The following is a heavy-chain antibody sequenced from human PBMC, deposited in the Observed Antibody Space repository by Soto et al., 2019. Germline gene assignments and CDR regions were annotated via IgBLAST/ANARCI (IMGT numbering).Heavy chain of an antibody. Sequence: GESLKISCKGSGYSFTSYWIGWVRQMPGKGLEWMGIIYPGDSDTRYSPSFQGQVTTSADKSISTAYLKWSSLKASDTAMYYCASGRIHSSSGLYYYYYGMDVWGQGTTVTVSS. V-gene: IGHV5-51*01. D-gene: IGHD6-6*01. CDR3: ASGRIHSSSGLYYYYYGMDV. J-gene: IGHJ6*02. CDR2: IYPGDSDT. CDR1: GYSFTSYW.